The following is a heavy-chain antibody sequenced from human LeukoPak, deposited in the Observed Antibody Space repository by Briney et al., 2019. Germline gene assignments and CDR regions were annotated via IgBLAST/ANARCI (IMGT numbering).Heavy chain of an antibody. Sequence: GKSLRLPCAASAFTFSTYAMHWVRQAPGKGLEWVAVISYDGTNKYYADSVKGRFTISRDNSKNTLYLQMNSLRAEDTAVYYCVNIPGPDADNYWGQGTLVTVSS. CDR3: VNIPGPDADNY. V-gene: IGHV3-30-3*01. D-gene: IGHD2-2*02. J-gene: IGHJ4*02. CDR1: AFTFSTYA. CDR2: ISYDGTNK.